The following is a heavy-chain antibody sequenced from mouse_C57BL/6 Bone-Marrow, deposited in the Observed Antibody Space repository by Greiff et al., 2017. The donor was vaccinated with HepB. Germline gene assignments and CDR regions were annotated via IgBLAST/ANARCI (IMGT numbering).Heavy chain of an antibody. CDR2: ISNLAYSI. D-gene: IGHD1-1*01. CDR3: ARRGSRGYYAMDY. J-gene: IGHJ4*01. Sequence: EVKRVESGGGLVQPGGSLKLSCAASGFTFSDYGMAWVRQAPRKGPEWVAFISNLAYSIYYADTVTGRFTISRENAKNTLYLEMSSLRSEDTAMYYCARRGSRGYYAMDYWGQGTSVTVSS. CDR1: GFTFSDYG. V-gene: IGHV5-15*04.